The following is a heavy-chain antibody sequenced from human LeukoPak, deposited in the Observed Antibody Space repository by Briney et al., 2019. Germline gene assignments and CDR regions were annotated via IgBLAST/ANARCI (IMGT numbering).Heavy chain of an antibody. CDR3: VTDRGAINAFDI. CDR1: GHTLTELS. CDR2: FDPGDGGR. Sequence: ASVKVSCKVSGHTLTELSIHWVRQAPGKGLEWMGRFDPGDGGRVYAQRLQGRVSMTEDTSTDTAYMDLRSLRSEDTAMYYCVTDRGAINAFDIWGQGTMVTVSS. D-gene: IGHD2-15*01. V-gene: IGHV1-24*01. J-gene: IGHJ3*02.